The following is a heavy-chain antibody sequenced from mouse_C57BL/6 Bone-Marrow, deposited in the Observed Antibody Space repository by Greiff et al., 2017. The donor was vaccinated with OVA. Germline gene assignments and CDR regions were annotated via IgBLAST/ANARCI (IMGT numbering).Heavy chain of an antibody. CDR2: INPNNGGT. D-gene: IGHD2-5*01. V-gene: IGHV1-18*01. CDR1: GYTFTDYN. Sequence: VQLQQSGPELVKPGASVKIPCKASGYTFTDYNMDWVKQSHGKSLEWIGDINPNNGGTIYNHKFKGKATLTVDKSSSTAYMELRSLTSEDTAVYYCARSRGPYYSNYDAMDYWGQGTSVTVSS. J-gene: IGHJ4*01. CDR3: ARSRGPYYSNYDAMDY.